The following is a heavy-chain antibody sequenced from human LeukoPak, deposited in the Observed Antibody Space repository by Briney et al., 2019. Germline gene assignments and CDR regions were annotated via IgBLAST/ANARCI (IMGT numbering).Heavy chain of an antibody. CDR3: ARVMGHYGDYYGWFDP. CDR1: GGSISSYY. J-gene: IGHJ5*02. CDR2: IYYSGST. Sequence: TSETLSLTCTVSGGSISSYYWSWIRQPPGKGLEWIGYIYYSGSTNYNPSLKSRVTISVDTSKNQFSLKLSSVTAADTAVYYCARVMGHYGDYYGWFDPWGQGTLVTVSS. V-gene: IGHV4-59*01. D-gene: IGHD4-17*01.